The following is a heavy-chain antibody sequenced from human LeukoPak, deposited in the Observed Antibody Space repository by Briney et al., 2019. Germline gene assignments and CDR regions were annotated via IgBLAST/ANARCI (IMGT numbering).Heavy chain of an antibody. J-gene: IGHJ5*02. CDR2: MSAYNGNT. D-gene: IGHD1-26*01. CDR1: GYTFTSYG. V-gene: IGHV1-18*04. CDR3: ARTGPGLTYLGGGRGWFDP. Sequence: GSVKVSCMASGYTFTSYGMSWVRQAPGQGLEWMGWMSAYNGNTNYAQKLQGRFTMATDTSTSTAYMELRGLRSDDTAVYYCARTGPGLTYLGGGRGWFDPWGQGTLVTVSS.